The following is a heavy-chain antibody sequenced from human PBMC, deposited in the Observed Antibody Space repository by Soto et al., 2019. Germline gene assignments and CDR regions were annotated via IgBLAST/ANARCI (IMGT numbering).Heavy chain of an antibody. CDR3: ARVGLGGYGKLVFDY. J-gene: IGHJ4*02. D-gene: IGHD3-16*01. Sequence: SETLSLTCTVSGGSISSYYWSWIRQPPGKGLKWIGYIYYSGSTNYNPSLKSRVTISVDTSKNQLSLKLSSVTAADTAVYYCARVGLGGYGKLVFDYWGQGTLVTVSS. V-gene: IGHV4-59*08. CDR2: IYYSGST. CDR1: GGSISSYY.